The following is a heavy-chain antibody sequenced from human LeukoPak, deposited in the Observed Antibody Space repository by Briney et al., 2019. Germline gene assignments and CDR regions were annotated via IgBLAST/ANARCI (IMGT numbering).Heavy chain of an antibody. J-gene: IGHJ6*02. CDR3: AREGGSGSYYYYYGMDV. CDR1: GFTFSSYW. Sequence: QPGGSLRLSCAASGFTFSSYWMHWVRQARGKGLVWVSRINSDGSSTSYADSVKGRFTISRDNAKNTLYLQMNSLRAEDTAVYYCAREGGSGSYYYYYGMDVWGQGTTVTVSS. D-gene: IGHD3-10*01. CDR2: INSDGSST. V-gene: IGHV3-74*01.